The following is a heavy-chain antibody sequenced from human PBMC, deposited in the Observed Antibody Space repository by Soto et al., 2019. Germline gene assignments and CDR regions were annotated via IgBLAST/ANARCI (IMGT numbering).Heavy chain of an antibody. D-gene: IGHD4-17*01. J-gene: IGHJ4*02. CDR1: GGSVSSGSYY. V-gene: IGHV4-61*01. CDR3: ARVVFGYGDLYFDY. Sequence: PPETLSLTCAVSGGSVSSGSYYWVWIRQAPGKGLEWIGYIYYSGSTNYNPSLKSRVTISVDTSKNQFSLKLSSVTAADTAVYYCARVVFGYGDLYFDYWGQGTLVTVSS. CDR2: IYYSGST.